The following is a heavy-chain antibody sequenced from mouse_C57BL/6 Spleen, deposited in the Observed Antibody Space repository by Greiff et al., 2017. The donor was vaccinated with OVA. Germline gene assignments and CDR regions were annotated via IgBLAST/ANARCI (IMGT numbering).Heavy chain of an antibody. D-gene: IGHD1-1*01. V-gene: IGHV5-4*01. Sequence: VQLKESGGGLVKPGGSLKLSCAASGFTFSSYAMSWVRQTPEKRLEWVATISDGGSYTYYPDNVKGRFTISRDNAKNNLYLQMSHLKSEDTAMYYCARISLGFITTVEGYFDYWGQGTTLTVSS. CDR1: GFTFSSYA. CDR3: ARISLGFITTVEGYFDY. CDR2: ISDGGSYT. J-gene: IGHJ2*01.